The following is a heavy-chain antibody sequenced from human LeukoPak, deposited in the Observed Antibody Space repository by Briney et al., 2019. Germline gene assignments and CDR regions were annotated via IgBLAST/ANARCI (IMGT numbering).Heavy chain of an antibody. CDR3: ARDRHYYDSSGYYPCMDV. Sequence: SETLSLTCTVSGGSVSSGSYYWSWIRQPPGKGLEWIGYIYYSGSTNYNPSLKSRVTISVDTSKNQFSLKLSSVTAADTAVYYCARDRHYYDSSGYYPCMDVWGQGTTVTVSS. J-gene: IGHJ6*02. D-gene: IGHD3-22*01. CDR1: GGSVSSGSYY. V-gene: IGHV4-61*01. CDR2: IYYSGST.